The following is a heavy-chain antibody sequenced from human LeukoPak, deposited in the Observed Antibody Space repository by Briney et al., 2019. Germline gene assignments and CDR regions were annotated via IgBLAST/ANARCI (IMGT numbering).Heavy chain of an antibody. CDR2: INPNSGDT. D-gene: IGHD3-10*01. Sequence: GASVKVSCKASGYTFTGYYMHWVRQAPGQGLEWMGWINPNSGDTNYAQKFQGRVTMSRDTSISTAFMELSRLRSDDTAVYYCARTYYFGSGNEALDIWGQGTMVTVSS. CDR1: GYTFTGYY. V-gene: IGHV1-2*02. CDR3: ARTYYFGSGNEALDI. J-gene: IGHJ3*02.